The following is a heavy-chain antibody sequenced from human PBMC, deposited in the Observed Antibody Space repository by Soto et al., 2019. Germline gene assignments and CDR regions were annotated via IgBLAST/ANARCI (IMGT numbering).Heavy chain of an antibody. CDR3: ASSGAREGDWFDP. D-gene: IGHD3-16*01. J-gene: IGHJ5*02. CDR2: VDYSGIT. V-gene: IGHV4-31*03. Sequence: QVQLQESGPRLVQPSQTLSLTCTVSGGPIRRRGYYWSWIRQHPGQGLEWIGFVDYSGITDYNPSLKSRVTISADTSKNQFSLNLRSVTAADTAVYYCASSGAREGDWFDPWGQGTLVTVSS. CDR1: GGPIRRRGYY.